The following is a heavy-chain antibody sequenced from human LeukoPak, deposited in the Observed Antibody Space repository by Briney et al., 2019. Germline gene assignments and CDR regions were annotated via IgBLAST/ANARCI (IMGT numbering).Heavy chain of an antibody. CDR2: ISYDGSNK. V-gene: IGHV3-30-3*01. J-gene: IGHJ4*02. CDR1: GFTFSSYA. CDR3: AREENMGTFDY. D-gene: IGHD1-1*01. Sequence: PGGSLRLSCAASGFTFSSYAKHWVRQAPGKGLEWVAVISYDGSNKYYADSVKGRFTISRDNSKNTLYLQMNSLSAEDTAVYYCAREENMGTFDYWGQGTLVTVSS.